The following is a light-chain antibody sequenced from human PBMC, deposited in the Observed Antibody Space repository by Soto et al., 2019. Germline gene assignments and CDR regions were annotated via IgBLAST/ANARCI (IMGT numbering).Light chain of an antibody. CDR1: QDIRND. V-gene: IGKV1-6*01. J-gene: IGKJ1*01. Sequence: AIQMTQSPSSLSSSLGDRVTMTCRASQDIRNDLGWYQQKPGKAPKVLIYAASSLQSGVPSRFSGSGSGTDFTLTISSLKTEDFATYYCLQDYNYTRTFGQGTKVDIK. CDR3: LQDYNYTRT. CDR2: AAS.